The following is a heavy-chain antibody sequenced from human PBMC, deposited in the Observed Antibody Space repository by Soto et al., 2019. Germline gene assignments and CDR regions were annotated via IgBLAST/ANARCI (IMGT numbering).Heavy chain of an antibody. D-gene: IGHD5-12*01. Sequence: SETLSLTCAVYGGSFSGYYWSWIRQPPGKGLEWIGEINHSGSTNYNPSLKSRVTISVDTSKNQFSLKLSSVTAADTAVYYCAKGRKRGYGWGDYYYYGMDVWGQGTTVTVSS. CDR2: INHSGST. CDR1: GGSFSGYY. V-gene: IGHV4-34*01. CDR3: AKGRKRGYGWGDYYYYGMDV. J-gene: IGHJ6*02.